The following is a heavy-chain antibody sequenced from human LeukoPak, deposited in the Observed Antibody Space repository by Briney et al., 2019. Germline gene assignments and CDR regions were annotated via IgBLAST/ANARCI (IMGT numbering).Heavy chain of an antibody. CDR2: ISSSSSYI. V-gene: IGHV3-21*01. D-gene: IGHD3-10*01. Sequence: GGSLRLSCAASGFAFSSYSMNWVRQAPGKGLEWVSSISSSSSYIYYADSVKGRFTISRDNAKNSLYLQMNSLRAEDTAVYYCARDLPGVMVRGVYDYWGQGTLVTVSS. CDR3: ARDLPGVMVRGVYDY. CDR1: GFAFSSYS. J-gene: IGHJ4*02.